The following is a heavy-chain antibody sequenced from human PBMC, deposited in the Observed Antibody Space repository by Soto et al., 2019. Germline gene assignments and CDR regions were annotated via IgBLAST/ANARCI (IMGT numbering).Heavy chain of an antibody. D-gene: IGHD2-8*01. CDR2: VNGDGSST. CDR3: ARVMANLPWYFDY. CDR1: GYTFSSYW. V-gene: IGHV3-74*01. Sequence: PGGSLRLSCVASGYTFSSYWMHWVRQAPGKGLVWVSRVNGDGSSTSYADPVKGRFTISRDNAKNTVHLQMDSLRAEDTAVYYCARVMANLPWYFDYWGQGTLVTVSS. J-gene: IGHJ4*02.